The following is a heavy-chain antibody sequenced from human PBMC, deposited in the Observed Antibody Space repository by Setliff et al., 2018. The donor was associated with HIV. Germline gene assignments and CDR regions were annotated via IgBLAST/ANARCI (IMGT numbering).Heavy chain of an antibody. J-gene: IGHJ2*01. D-gene: IGHD3-10*01. CDR3: ASGSGSHYNSGDWYFDR. CDR1: GGSISSGGYY. V-gene: IGHV4-31*03. Sequence: SETLSLTCTVSGGSISSGGYYWSWIRQHPGKGLEWIGYIYYSGSTYFNPSLKSRVAISVATSENQFSLILNSVTAADTAVYYCASGSGSHYNSGDWYFDRWGRGTLGTVS. CDR2: IYYSGST.